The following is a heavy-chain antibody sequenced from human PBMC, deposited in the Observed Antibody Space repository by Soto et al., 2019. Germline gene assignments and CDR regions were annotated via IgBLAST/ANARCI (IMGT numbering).Heavy chain of an antibody. J-gene: IGHJ6*02. CDR1: GFTFSNAW. V-gene: IGHV3-15*01. CDR2: IKSKTDGGTT. D-gene: IGHD5-12*01. CDR3: SQGIVATIGGGYYYGLDV. Sequence: PGGSLRLSCAASGFTFSNAWMSWVRQAPGKGLEWVGRIKSKTDGGTTDYAAPVKGRFTISRDDSKNTLYLQMNSLKTEDTAVYYCSQGIVATIGGGYYYGLDVWGQGTTVTVSS.